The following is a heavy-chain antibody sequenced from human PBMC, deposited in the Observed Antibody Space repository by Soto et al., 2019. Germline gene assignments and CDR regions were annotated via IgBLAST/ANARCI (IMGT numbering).Heavy chain of an antibody. CDR1: GASVRNYY. CDR3: AREGYYDNNALFGS. Sequence: PSETLSLTCTVSGASVRNYYWSWIRQPAAGKGLEWIGHVSSSGSSHYRPSLKSRLTMSLDTSKNQLSLKLTSVTAADTAVYYCAREGYYDNNALFGSWGQGTLVTVSS. D-gene: IGHD3-22*01. J-gene: IGHJ5*01. V-gene: IGHV4-4*07. CDR2: VSSSGSS.